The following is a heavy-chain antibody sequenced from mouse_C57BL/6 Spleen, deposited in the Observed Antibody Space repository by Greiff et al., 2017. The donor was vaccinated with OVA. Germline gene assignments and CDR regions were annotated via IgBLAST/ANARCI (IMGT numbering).Heavy chain of an antibody. CDR2: IFPGSGST. CDR1: GYTFTDYY. V-gene: IGHV1-75*01. Sequence: QVQLKESGPELVKPGASVKISCKASGYTFTDYYINWVKQRPGQGLEWIGWIFPGSGSTYYNEKFKGKATLTVDKSSSTAYMLLSSLTSEDSAVYFCASPIYSHGFAYWGQGTLVTVSA. J-gene: IGHJ3*01. CDR3: ASPIYSHGFAY. D-gene: IGHD2-3*01.